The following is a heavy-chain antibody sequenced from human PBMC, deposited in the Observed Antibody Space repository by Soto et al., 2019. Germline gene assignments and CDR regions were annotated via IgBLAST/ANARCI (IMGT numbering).Heavy chain of an antibody. CDR3: VRLTSRITAVSHVRSNWLVP. V-gene: IGHV4-39*01. CDR2: IYHTGTT. D-gene: IGHD1-20*01. CDR1: GGSVTSSSCY. J-gene: IGHJ5*02. Sequence: QLQLQESCPGLVKPSETLSLTCTITGGSVTSSSCYWGWLRHPPGKGLEWIGDIYHTGTTYYNPSLKRRVTIYLDTSTVQFSLTLSSVTAAATAMYYCVRLTSRITAVSHVRSNWLVPWCTGTMLRVSS.